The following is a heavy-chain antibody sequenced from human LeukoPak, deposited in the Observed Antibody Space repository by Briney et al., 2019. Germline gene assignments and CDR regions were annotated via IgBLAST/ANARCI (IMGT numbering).Heavy chain of an antibody. J-gene: IGHJ4*02. CDR1: GFTFSSYG. CDR3: AKLGVVLMVYAPFDY. V-gene: IGHV3-30*18. D-gene: IGHD2-8*01. Sequence: GGSLRLSCAASGFTFSSYGMHWVRQAPGKGLEWVAVISYDGSNKYYADSVKGRFTISRDNSKNTLYLQMNSLRAEDTAVYYCAKLGVVLMVYAPFDYWGQGTLVTVSS. CDR2: ISYDGSNK.